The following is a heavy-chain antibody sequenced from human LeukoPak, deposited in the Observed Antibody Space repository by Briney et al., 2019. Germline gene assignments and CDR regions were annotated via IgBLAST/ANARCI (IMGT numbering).Heavy chain of an antibody. V-gene: IGHV3-23*01. D-gene: IGHD2-15*01. CDR3: ARGWWLQTEYYFDY. CDR1: GFTFSSYG. Sequence: GGSLRLSCAASGFTFSSYGMNWVRQAPGKGLEWVSAISGSGGNTYYADSVKGRFTISRDNSKNTLYLQMNSLRAEDTAVYYCARGWWLQTEYYFDYWGQGTLVTVSS. CDR2: ISGSGGNT. J-gene: IGHJ4*02.